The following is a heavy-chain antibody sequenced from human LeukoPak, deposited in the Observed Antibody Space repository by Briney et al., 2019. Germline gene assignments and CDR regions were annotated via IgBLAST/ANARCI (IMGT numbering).Heavy chain of an antibody. CDR3: ATSARTYIGSSLDY. V-gene: IGHV3-9*01. CDR1: GFTFDDYA. D-gene: IGHD2-15*01. CDR2: ISWNSGSI. J-gene: IGHJ4*02. Sequence: GGSLRLSCAASGFTFDDYAMHWVRQAPGKGLEWVSGISWNSGSIGYADSVKGRFTISRDNAKNSLYLQMNSLRAEDTALYYCATSARTYIGSSLDYWGQGTLVTVSS.